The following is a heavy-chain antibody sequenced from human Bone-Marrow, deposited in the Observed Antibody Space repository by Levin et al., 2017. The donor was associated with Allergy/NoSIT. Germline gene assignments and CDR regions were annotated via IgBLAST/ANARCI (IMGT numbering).Heavy chain of an antibody. D-gene: IGHD2-15*01. V-gene: IGHV4-39*07. CDR3: AREIGVVALDTLQVSWFDS. CDR2: VYYSGKT. J-gene: IGHJ5*01. CDR1: GASVSSTSFH. Sequence: PSETLSLTCAVSGASVSSTSFHWAWIRQPPGTGLEWIASVYYSGKTYHNSSLQSRVTISLDTSSNQFSLRLRSVTAADTAFYYCAREIGVVALDTLQVSWFDSWGQGNLVTVSS.